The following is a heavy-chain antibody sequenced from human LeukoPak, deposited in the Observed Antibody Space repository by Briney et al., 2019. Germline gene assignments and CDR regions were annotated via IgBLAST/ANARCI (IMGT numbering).Heavy chain of an antibody. J-gene: IGHJ6*03. CDR3: AKDQFDCSSTSCYFHYYYYMDV. V-gene: IGHV3-30*02. CDR1: GFTFSSYG. D-gene: IGHD2-2*01. CDR2: IRYDGSNK. Sequence: GGSLRLSCAASGFTFSSYGMHWVRQAPGKGLEWVAFIRYDGSNKYYADSVKGRFTISRDNSKNTLYLQMNSLRAEDTAVYYCAKDQFDCSSTSCYFHYYYYMDVWGKGTTVTISS.